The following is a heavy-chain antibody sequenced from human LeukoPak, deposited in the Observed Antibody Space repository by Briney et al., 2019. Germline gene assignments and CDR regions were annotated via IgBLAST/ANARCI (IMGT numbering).Heavy chain of an antibody. J-gene: IGHJ6*03. Sequence: GGSLRLSCAASGFTFSSYGMHWVRQAPGKGLEWVAYIQYGGSNEQYADSVKGRFSISRDSSKNILYLQMNSLRAEDTAVYYCARDLTADPRTVTLYMDVWGKGTTVTVSS. CDR2: IQYGGSNE. CDR3: ARDLTADPRTVTLYMDV. D-gene: IGHD4-17*01. CDR1: GFTFSSYG. V-gene: IGHV3-30*02.